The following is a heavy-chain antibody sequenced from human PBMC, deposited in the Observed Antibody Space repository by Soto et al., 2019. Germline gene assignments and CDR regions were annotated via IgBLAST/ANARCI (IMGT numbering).Heavy chain of an antibody. CDR1: GFSLSNFA. D-gene: IGHD6-19*01. CDR2: ISANGGRA. V-gene: IGHV3-23*01. Sequence: EVHLLESGGGLVPPGGSLRLSCAASGFSLSNFALSWVRQAPGKGLEWVSVISANGGRATYADSVKGRFTISRDNSKNERYLEMSSLRADDTATYYCAKDRVALAGMGFFDSWGQGTLVIVSS. CDR3: AKDRVALAGMGFFDS. J-gene: IGHJ4*02.